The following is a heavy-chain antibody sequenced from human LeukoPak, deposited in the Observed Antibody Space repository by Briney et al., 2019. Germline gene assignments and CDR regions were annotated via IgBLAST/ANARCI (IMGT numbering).Heavy chain of an antibody. J-gene: IGHJ4*02. CDR2: ISSNGGST. D-gene: IGHD1-26*01. Sequence: GGSLRLSCAASGFTFSSYAMHWVRQAPRKGLEYVSAISSNGGSTYYANSVKGRFAISRDNSKNTLYLQMGSLRAEDMAVYYCARGAVGATNDYWGQGTLVTVSS. V-gene: IGHV3-64*01. CDR3: ARGAVGATNDY. CDR1: GFTFSSYA.